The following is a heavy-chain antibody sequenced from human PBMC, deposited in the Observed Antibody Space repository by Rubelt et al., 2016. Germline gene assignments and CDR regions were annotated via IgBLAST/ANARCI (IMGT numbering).Heavy chain of an antibody. CDR1: GFTFSSSG. D-gene: IGHD2-21*01. V-gene: IGHV3-66*01. Sequence: GGGVVQPGRSLRLSCAASGFTFSSSGMHWVRQAPGKGLEWVSVIYSDGSTYYADSVKGRFTISRDYSKNTLYLQMTSLRAEDTAFYYCARVQPYSSIVGYWGQGTLVTVAS. CDR2: IYSDGST. CDR3: ARVQPYSSIVGY. J-gene: IGHJ4*02.